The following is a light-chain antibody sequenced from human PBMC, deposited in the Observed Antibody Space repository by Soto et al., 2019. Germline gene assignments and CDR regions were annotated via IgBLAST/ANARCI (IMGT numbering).Light chain of an antibody. Sequence: EIVLTQSPGTLSLSPGERATLSCRASQIFNSNYLAWYQQKPGQAPRLLIYGASSRATGIPDRFSGSGSGTDFALTISRLEPEDFAVYYCQLRSDWLFSFGPGTTVEMK. J-gene: IGKJ3*01. V-gene: IGKV3D-20*02. CDR1: QIFNSNY. CDR2: GAS. CDR3: QLRSDWLFS.